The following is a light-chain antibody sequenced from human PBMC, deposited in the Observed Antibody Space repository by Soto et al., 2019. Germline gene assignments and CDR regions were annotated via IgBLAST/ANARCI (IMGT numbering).Light chain of an antibody. J-gene: IGKJ1*01. V-gene: IGKV1-39*01. CDR1: QSISTS. Sequence: DIPMTQSPPSLSASVGDRVTITCRSSQSISTSLNWYHQKPGKAPKLLIYTASSLEGGVPSRFSGSGSGTDFTLTISSLQPEEFATYYCQQSHRSPWTFGQGTKVEIK. CDR2: TAS. CDR3: QQSHRSPWT.